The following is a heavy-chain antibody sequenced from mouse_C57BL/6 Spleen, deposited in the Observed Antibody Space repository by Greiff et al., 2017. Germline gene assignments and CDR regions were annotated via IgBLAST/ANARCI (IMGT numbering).Heavy chain of an antibody. CDR1: GYTFTDYE. D-gene: IGHD1-1*01. V-gene: IGHV1-15*01. Sequence: QVHVKQSGAELVRPGASVTLSCKASGYTFTDYEMHWVKQTPVHGLEWIGAIDPETGGTAYNQKFKGKAILTADKSSSTAYMELRSLTSEDSAVYYCTREDYYGSPAYWGQGTLVTVSA. CDR3: TREDYYGSPAY. J-gene: IGHJ3*01. CDR2: IDPETGGT.